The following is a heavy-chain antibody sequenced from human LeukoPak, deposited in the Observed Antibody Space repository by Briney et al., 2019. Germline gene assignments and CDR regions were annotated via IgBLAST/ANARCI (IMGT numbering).Heavy chain of an antibody. Sequence: GGSLRLSCAASGLTFSSYAMHWVRQAPGKGLEWVAVISYDGSNKYYADSVKGRFTISRDNSKNTLYLQMNSLRAEDTAVYYCARNYYDSSGYPFDYWGQGTLVTVSS. CDR3: ARNYYDSSGYPFDY. CDR2: ISYDGSNK. CDR1: GLTFSSYA. J-gene: IGHJ4*02. V-gene: IGHV3-30-3*01. D-gene: IGHD3-22*01.